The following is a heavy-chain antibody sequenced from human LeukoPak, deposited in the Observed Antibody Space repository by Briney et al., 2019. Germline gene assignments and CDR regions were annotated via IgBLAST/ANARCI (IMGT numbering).Heavy chain of an antibody. CDR3: STGGLLRFLEWLFSRDYFDN. D-gene: IGHD3-3*01. Sequence: GGSLRLSCAASGFTFSNAWMSWVRQAPGKGLEWVGRIKSKTDGETTDYAAPVKDRFTISRDDSKATLYLQMNSLKTEDTAVYYCSTGGLLRFLEWLFSRDYFDNWGQGTLVTVSS. CDR1: GFTFSNAW. CDR2: IKSKTDGETT. J-gene: IGHJ4*02. V-gene: IGHV3-15*01.